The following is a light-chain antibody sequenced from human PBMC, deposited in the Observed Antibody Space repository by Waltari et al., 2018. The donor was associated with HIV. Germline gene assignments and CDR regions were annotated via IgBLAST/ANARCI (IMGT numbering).Light chain of an antibody. J-gene: IGKJ1*01. Sequence: AIQMTQSPPSLSASVGDRVTITCRASQDIGNDLGWYQQKPGKAPKLLIFSASRLQSGIPSRFSGSGSGTDFTLTINSLRPEDFATYWCLQDFNYPRTFGQGTQAEMK. CDR3: LQDFNYPRT. CDR2: SAS. CDR1: QDIGND. V-gene: IGKV1-6*01.